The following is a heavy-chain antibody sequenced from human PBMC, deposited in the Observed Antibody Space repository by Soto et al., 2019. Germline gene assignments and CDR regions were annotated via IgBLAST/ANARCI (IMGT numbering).Heavy chain of an antibody. J-gene: IGHJ4*02. Sequence: QVQLVESGGGVVQPGRSLRLSCAASGFTFSSYGMHWVRQAPGKGLEWVAVISYDGSNKYYADSVKGRFTISRDNSKNTLDLQMNSLRAEDTAVYYCAKDSGVYSNYGSDWGQGTLVTVSS. CDR3: AKDSGVYSNYGSD. D-gene: IGHD4-4*01. CDR1: GFTFSSYG. CDR2: ISYDGSNK. V-gene: IGHV3-30*18.